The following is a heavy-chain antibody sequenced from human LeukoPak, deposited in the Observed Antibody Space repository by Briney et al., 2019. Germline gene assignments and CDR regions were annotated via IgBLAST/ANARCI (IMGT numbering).Heavy chain of an antibody. CDR1: GFTFSIYW. D-gene: IGHD3-10*01. V-gene: IGHV3-7*01. J-gene: IGHJ4*02. CDR2: IKQDGSEK. Sequence: GGSLRLSCEASGFTFSIYWMSWVRQAPGKGLEWVANIKQDGSEKYYVDSVKGRFTISRDNAKNSLSLQMNSLRAEDTAVYYCARRGDLIDSWGQGTLVTVSS. CDR3: ARRGDLIDS.